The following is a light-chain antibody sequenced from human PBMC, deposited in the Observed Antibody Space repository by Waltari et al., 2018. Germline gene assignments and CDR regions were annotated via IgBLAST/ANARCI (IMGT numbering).Light chain of an antibody. V-gene: IGLV7-46*01. CDR3: LLSYSGAHVV. CDR2: VTR. CDR1: TGASTSVQY. Sequence: QAVVTQEPALTVSPGGTVTPTGGVSTGASTSVQYPAWFQQKPGPSPRTLIYVTRNTPPLTPARFAGSLLGDKAALTLSGAQPEDEAEYYCLLSYSGAHVVFGGGTKLTVL. J-gene: IGLJ2*01.